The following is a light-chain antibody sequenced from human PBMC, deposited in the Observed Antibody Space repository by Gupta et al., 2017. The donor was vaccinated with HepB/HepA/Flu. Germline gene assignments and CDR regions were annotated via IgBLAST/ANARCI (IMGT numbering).Light chain of an antibody. V-gene: IGKV1-9*01. J-gene: IGKJ3*01. Sequence: DIQLPQSPSSLSSSVGGRVTTTCRASQGISSYLAWYQQKPGKAPKLLIYDASTWQSGVPSRFSGRGSGTEFTLTISSRQPKDIATYYCQRFNSYPITFGRGTKLDIK. CDR1: QGISSY. CDR2: DAS. CDR3: QRFNSYPIT.